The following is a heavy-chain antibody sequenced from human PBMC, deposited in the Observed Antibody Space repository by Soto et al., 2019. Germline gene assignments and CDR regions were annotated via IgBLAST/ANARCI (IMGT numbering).Heavy chain of an antibody. CDR3: ASRDPGTIVDY. CDR1: GGSFTSNNW. D-gene: IGHD1-7*01. CDR2: IYRTGST. J-gene: IGHJ4*02. V-gene: IGHV4-4*02. Sequence: QVQLQESGPGLVKPSGTLSLTCAVSGGSFTSNNWWTWVRQPPGQGLEWIGEIYRTGSTNYNPSLKSRVTLSLDKSENQFSLKVTSLTAADTAVYSCASRDPGTIVDYWGQGTLVTVSS.